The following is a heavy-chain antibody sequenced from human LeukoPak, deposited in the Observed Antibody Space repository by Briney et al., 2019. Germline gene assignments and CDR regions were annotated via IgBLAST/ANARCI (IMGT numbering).Heavy chain of an antibody. CDR2: IRSKAYGGTT. CDR1: GFTFGDYA. D-gene: IGHD3-22*01. V-gene: IGHV3-49*03. Sequence: GGSLRLSCTASGFTFGDYAMSWFRQAPGKGLEWVGFIRSKAYGGTTEYAASVKGRFTISRDDSKSIAYLQMNSLKTEDTAVYYCTREIDHYYDSSGYYPGAFDIWGQGTMVTVSS. J-gene: IGHJ3*02. CDR3: TREIDHYYDSSGYYPGAFDI.